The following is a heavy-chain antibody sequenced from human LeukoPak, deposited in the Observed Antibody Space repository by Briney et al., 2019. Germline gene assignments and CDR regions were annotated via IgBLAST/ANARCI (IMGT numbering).Heavy chain of an antibody. CDR1: GFIFSSYG. J-gene: IGHJ4*02. D-gene: IGHD6-19*01. CDR2: IRYDGSNK. V-gene: IGHV3-30*02. Sequence: GGSLRLSCVASGFIFSSYGMHWVRQAPGKGLDWVAFIRYDGSNKYYADSVKGRFTISRDNSKNTLYLQMNSLRAEDTAVYYCARAIKAVAGTFHRDYYFDYWGQGTLVTVSS. CDR3: ARAIKAVAGTFHRDYYFDY.